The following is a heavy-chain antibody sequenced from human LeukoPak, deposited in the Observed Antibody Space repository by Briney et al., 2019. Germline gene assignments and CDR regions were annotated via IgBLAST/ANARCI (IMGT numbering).Heavy chain of an antibody. D-gene: IGHD1-26*01. CDR1: GFTFSSYS. J-gene: IGHJ4*02. CDR2: ISSSSSYI. V-gene: IGHV3-21*01. Sequence: GGSLRLSXAASGFTFSSYSMNWVRQAPGKGLEWVSSISSSSSYIYYADSVKGRFTISRDNAKNSLYLQMNSLRAEDTAVYYCARGASGVFDYWGQGTLVTVSS. CDR3: ARGASGVFDY.